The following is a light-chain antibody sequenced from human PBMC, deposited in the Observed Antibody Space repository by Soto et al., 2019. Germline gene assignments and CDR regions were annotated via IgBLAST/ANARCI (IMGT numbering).Light chain of an antibody. CDR1: SSDVGGYNS. CDR3: CSYVGSYSYV. J-gene: IGLJ1*01. Sequence: QSVLTQPRSVSGSPGQSVTISCTGASSDVGGYNSVSWYQQHPGKAPKLMIYDVTKRPSGVPDRFSGSKSGYTASLTISGLQAEDEADYYCCSYVGSYSYVFXTGTKVTVL. CDR2: DVT. V-gene: IGLV2-11*01.